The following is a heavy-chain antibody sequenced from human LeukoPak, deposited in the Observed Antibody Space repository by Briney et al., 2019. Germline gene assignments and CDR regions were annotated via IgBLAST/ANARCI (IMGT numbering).Heavy chain of an antibody. Sequence: SETLSLTCAVYGGSFSGYYWSWIRQPPGKGLEWIGEINHSGSTNYNPSLKSRVTISVDTSKNQFSLKLSSVTAADTAVYYCASHTPKSDIVVVPAANDWFDPWGQGTLVTVSS. D-gene: IGHD2-2*01. CDR2: INHSGST. CDR1: GGSFSGYY. J-gene: IGHJ5*02. V-gene: IGHV4-34*01. CDR3: ASHTPKSDIVVVPAANDWFDP.